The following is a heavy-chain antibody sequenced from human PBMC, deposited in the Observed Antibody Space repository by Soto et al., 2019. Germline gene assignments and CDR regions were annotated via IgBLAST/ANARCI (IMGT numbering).Heavy chain of an antibody. CDR2: ISYDGSNK. Sequence: GGSLRLSCAASGFTFSSYGMHWVRQAPGKGLEWVAVISYDGSNKYYADSVKGRFTISRDNSKNTLYLQMNSLRAEDTAVYYCAKDFGGGYEGYYYYGMDVWGQGTTVTVSS. V-gene: IGHV3-30*18. CDR1: GFTFSSYG. CDR3: AKDFGGGYEGYYYYGMDV. D-gene: IGHD3-16*01. J-gene: IGHJ6*02.